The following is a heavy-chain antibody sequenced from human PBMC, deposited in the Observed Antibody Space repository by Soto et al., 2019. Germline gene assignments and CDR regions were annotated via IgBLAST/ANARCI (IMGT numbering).Heavy chain of an antibody. CDR3: ASVARCIFGCCAFDI. J-gene: IGHJ3*02. Sequence: QVQLVQSGAEVKKPGASVKVSCKASGYTFTSYDINWVRQATGQGLEWMGWMNPNSGNTGYAQKFQGRVTMTRNTSISTADMELSSLRSEDTAVYYCASVARCIFGCCAFDIWGQGTMVTVSS. CDR2: MNPNSGNT. D-gene: IGHD3-10*02. V-gene: IGHV1-8*01. CDR1: GYTFTSYD.